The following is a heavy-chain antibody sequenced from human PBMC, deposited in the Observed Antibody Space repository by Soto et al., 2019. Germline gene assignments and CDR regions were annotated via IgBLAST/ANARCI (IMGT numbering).Heavy chain of an antibody. J-gene: IGHJ5*02. CDR2: IYTSGST. CDR1: GGSISSYY. D-gene: IGHD2-2*02. CDR3: ARDHVPYCSSTSCYTNWFDP. V-gene: IGHV4-4*07. Sequence: SETLSLTCTVSGGSISSYYWSWIRQPAGKGLEWIGRIYTSGSTNYNPSLKSRVTMSVDKSKNKFSLKLSSVTAAETAVYYCARDHVPYCSSTSCYTNWFDPWGQGTLVTVSS.